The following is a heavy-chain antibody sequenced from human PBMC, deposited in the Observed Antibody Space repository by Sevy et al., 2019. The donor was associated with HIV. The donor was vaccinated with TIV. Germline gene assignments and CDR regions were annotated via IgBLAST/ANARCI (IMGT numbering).Heavy chain of an antibody. CDR3: AKAQDGSGYSAYGMDV. CDR2: ISYDGSNK. J-gene: IGHJ6*02. Sequence: GGSLRLSCAASRFTFSSYGMHWVRQAPGKGLEWVAVISYDGSNKYADSVKGRFTISRDNSKNTLYQQMNSLRPEDTAVYSCAKAQDGSGYSAYGMDVWGQGTTVTVSS. D-gene: IGHD3-22*01. CDR1: RFTFSSYG. V-gene: IGHV3-30*18.